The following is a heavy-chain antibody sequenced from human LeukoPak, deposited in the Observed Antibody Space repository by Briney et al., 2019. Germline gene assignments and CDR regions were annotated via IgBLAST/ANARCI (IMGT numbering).Heavy chain of an antibody. CDR3: ARSSGTTTGYYGMDV. J-gene: IGHJ6*02. Sequence: ASVKVSCKASGYTFTGYYMHWVRQAPGQGLEWMGIINPSGGSTSYAQKFQGRVTMTRDTSTSTVYMELSSLRSEDTAVYYCARSSGTTTGYYGMDVWGQGTTVTVSS. CDR1: GYTFTGYY. V-gene: IGHV1-46*01. D-gene: IGHD3-22*01. CDR2: INPSGGST.